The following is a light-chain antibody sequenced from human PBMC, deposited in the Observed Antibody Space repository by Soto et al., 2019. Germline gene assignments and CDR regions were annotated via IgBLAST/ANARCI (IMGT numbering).Light chain of an antibody. Sequence: ETVSTQSPGTLALSPGERATLSCGASQSVSRNLAWYQQRPGQAPRLLXXGAXSRGAGNPDRFSGSGSGTDFTLTISRLEPEDFGVYYCQQFGSSIPHTFGQGTKVDIK. CDR3: QQFGSSIPHT. CDR1: QSVSRN. J-gene: IGKJ2*01. V-gene: IGKV3-20*01. CDR2: GAX.